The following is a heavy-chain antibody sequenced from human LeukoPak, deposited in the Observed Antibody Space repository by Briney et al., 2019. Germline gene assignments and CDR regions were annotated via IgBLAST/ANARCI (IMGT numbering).Heavy chain of an antibody. V-gene: IGHV1-69*01. CDR2: IIPIFGTA. CDR1: GGTFISYA. D-gene: IGHD5-24*01. Sequence: GASVKVSCKASGGTFISYAISWVRQAPGQGLEWMGGIIPIFGTANYAQKFQGRVTITADGSTSTAYMELSSLRSEDTAVYYCAREDGYHRRFDYWGQGNLVTVSS. J-gene: IGHJ4*02. CDR3: AREDGYHRRFDY.